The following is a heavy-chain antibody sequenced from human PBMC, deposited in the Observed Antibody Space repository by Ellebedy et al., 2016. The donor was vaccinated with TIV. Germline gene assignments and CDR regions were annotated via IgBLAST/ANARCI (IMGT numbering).Heavy chain of an antibody. V-gene: IGHV3-48*02. Sequence: GGSLRLXCAASGFTFSSYSMNWVRQAPGKELEWVSYISSSSSTIYYADSVKGRFTISRDNAKNSLYLQMNSLRDEDTAVYYCARDRVVRGVIITFRWFDPWGQGTLVTVSS. CDR1: GFTFSSYS. CDR2: ISSSSSTI. J-gene: IGHJ5*02. CDR3: ARDRVVRGVIITFRWFDP. D-gene: IGHD3-10*01.